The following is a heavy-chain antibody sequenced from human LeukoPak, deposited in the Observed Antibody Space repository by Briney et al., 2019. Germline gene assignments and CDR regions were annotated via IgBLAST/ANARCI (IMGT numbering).Heavy chain of an antibody. CDR2: INPNSGGT. CDR1: GYTFTGYY. J-gene: IGHJ6*02. D-gene: IGHD4-11*01. Sequence: ASVKVSCKASGYTFTGYYMHWVRQAPGQGLEWMGWINPNSGGTNYAQKFQGRVTMTRDTSISTAYMGLSRLRSDDTAVYYCARVQGADSYYYYGMDVWGQGTTVTVSS. CDR3: ARVQGADSYYYYGMDV. V-gene: IGHV1-2*02.